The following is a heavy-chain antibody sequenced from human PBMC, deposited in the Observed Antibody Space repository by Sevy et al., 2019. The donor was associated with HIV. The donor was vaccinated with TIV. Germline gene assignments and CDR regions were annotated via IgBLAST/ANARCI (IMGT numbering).Heavy chain of an antibody. J-gene: IGHJ4*02. CDR3: VRDDRDGYFDY. V-gene: IGHV1-2*02. CDR2: INPDSGGP. Sequence: ASLKVSCKASGYTFTGYYMHWVRQAPGQGLGWVGWINPDSGGPSYAPKFQGRVTLTRGTSISTAYMELGRLKSDDTAVYYCVRDDRDGYFDYWGQGTLVTVSS. CDR1: GYTFTGYY.